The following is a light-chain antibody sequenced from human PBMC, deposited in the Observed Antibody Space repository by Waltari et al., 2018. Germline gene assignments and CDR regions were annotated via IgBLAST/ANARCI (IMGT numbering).Light chain of an antibody. V-gene: IGKV1-5*01. CDR3: QQSYSTPLT. CDR1: QTINGW. Sequence: DIQMTQSPSTLSASVGDRVTITCRASQTINGWLAWYQQKPGKAPELLIHDASTLESGVPPRFSGSGSGTEFTLTISSVQPEDVATYYCQQSYSTPLTFGPGTKVDIK. J-gene: IGKJ3*01. CDR2: DAS.